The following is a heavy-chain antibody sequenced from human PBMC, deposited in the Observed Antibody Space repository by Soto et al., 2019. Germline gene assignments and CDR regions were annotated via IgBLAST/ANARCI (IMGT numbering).Heavy chain of an antibody. CDR3: AKGPKPLLWFGESHWGTFDY. J-gene: IGHJ4*02. Sequence: GGSLRLSCAASGFTFDDYAMHWVRQAPGKGLEWVSGISWNSGSIGYADSVKGRFTISRDNAKNSLYLQMNSLRAEDTALYYCAKGPKPLLWFGESHWGTFDYWGQGTLVTVSS. V-gene: IGHV3-9*01. CDR1: GFTFDDYA. D-gene: IGHD3-10*01. CDR2: ISWNSGSI.